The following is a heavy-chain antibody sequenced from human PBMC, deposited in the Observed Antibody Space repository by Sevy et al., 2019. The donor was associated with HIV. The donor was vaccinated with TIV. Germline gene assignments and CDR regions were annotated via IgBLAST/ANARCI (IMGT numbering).Heavy chain of an antibody. CDR1: GGSISSGGYY. CDR2: IYYSGST. Sequence: SETLSLTCTVSGGSISSGGYYWSWIRQHPGKGLEWIGYIYYSGSTYYNPSLKSRVTISVDTSKTQFSLKLSSVTAADTAEYYCARGMMAVRGVIIIGFDYWGQGTLVTVSS. D-gene: IGHD3-10*01. V-gene: IGHV4-31*03. J-gene: IGHJ4*02. CDR3: ARGMMAVRGVIIIGFDY.